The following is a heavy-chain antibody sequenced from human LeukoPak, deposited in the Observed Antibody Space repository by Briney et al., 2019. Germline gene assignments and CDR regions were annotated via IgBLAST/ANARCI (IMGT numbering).Heavy chain of an antibody. CDR3: AKDIGPFTHHYDSSAFSGAFDS. D-gene: IGHD3-22*01. Sequence: TGGSLRLSCEASRFRFGDYAMHWVRQAPGKGLEWVSSIIWNSGGVAYADSVKGRFTISRDNARNSLYLQMNSLRAEDTALYYCAKDIGPFTHHYDSSAFSGAFDSWGQGTLVTVSS. V-gene: IGHV3-9*01. CDR2: IIWNSGGV. CDR1: RFRFGDYA. J-gene: IGHJ4*02.